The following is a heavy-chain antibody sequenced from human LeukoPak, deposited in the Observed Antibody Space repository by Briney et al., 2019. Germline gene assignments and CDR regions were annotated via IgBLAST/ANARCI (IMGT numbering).Heavy chain of an antibody. CDR3: ARGRTTTDY. V-gene: IGHV1-2*06. J-gene: IGHJ4*02. CDR1: GYSFSDYY. D-gene: IGHD1-1*01. Sequence: ASVRVSCKTSGYSFSDYYMHWVRQAPGQGLEWMGRIDPNRGGTNYARKFQGRVTVTRDTSISTVYMELRSLRSDDTAVYYCARGRTTTDYWGQGTLVTVSS. CDR2: IDPNRGGT.